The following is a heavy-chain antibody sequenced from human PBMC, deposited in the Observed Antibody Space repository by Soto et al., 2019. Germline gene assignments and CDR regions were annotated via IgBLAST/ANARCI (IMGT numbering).Heavy chain of an antibody. D-gene: IGHD3-16*01. CDR1: GYTFIRYA. Sequence: ASVKGSCKASGYTFIRYAMHWVRHAPGQRLEWMGWINVGNGNTKYSQKFQGRVTITRDTSASTAYVELSSLTSEDTAVYYCARDRRQVPVLGLYYYDYWGQGSLVTVSS. J-gene: IGHJ4*02. V-gene: IGHV1-3*01. CDR3: ARDRRQVPVLGLYYYDY. CDR2: INVGNGNT.